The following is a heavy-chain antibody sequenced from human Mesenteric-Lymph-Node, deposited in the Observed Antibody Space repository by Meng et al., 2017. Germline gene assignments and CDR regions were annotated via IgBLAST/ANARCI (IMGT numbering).Heavy chain of an antibody. V-gene: IGHV3-21*01. CDR1: GFTFSNYN. CDR3: ARDAHGLDV. J-gene: IGHJ6*02. CDR2: ISSSSRYI. Sequence: GGSLRLSCADSGFTFSNYNMNWVRQAPGKGLEWVSSISSSSRYIYYADSVKGRFAISRDNAKKSLYLQVNNLGADDTAVYFCARDAHGLDVWGQGTTVTVSS.